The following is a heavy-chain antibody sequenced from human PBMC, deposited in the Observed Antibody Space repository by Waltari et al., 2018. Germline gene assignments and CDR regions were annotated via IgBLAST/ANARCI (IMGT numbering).Heavy chain of an antibody. CDR1: GFTFSNHW. Sequence: EVQLVESGGGLVQPGGYLRLSSAASGFTFSNHWMDWVRQAPGKGLEWVANIKQDGSESHYVDSVKGRFTISRDNAQNLLYLQINSLRDEDTAVYYCSVSLNHWGQGTLVTVSS. V-gene: IGHV3-7*01. CDR2: IKQDGSES. CDR3: SVSLNH. J-gene: IGHJ5*02.